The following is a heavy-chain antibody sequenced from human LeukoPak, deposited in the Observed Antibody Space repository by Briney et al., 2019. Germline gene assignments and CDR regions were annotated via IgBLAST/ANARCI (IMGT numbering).Heavy chain of an antibody. CDR2: ISGSAGNT. CDR3: AKQTVVVVADSYYFDY. Sequence: GGSLRLSWAASGFTVSSYAISWVRQAPGKGLEWVSAISGSAGNTYYADSVKGRFTISRDNSKNTLYLQMNSLRAEDTAVYYCAKQTVVVVADSYYFDYWGQGTMVTVSS. D-gene: IGHD2-15*01. J-gene: IGHJ4*02. CDR1: GFTVSSYA. V-gene: IGHV3-23*01.